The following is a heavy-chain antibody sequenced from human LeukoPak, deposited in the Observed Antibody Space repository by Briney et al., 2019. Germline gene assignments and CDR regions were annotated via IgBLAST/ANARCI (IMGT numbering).Heavy chain of an antibody. V-gene: IGHV5-51*01. J-gene: IGHJ4*02. Sequence: GESLKISCKGSGYSFTSYWIGWVRPVPGKGLEWMGIIYPGDSDTRYSPSFQGQVTISADKSISTAYLQWSSLKASDTAMYYCARRYYYDSSGYFSVSHYFDYWGQGTLVTVSS. CDR3: ARRYYYDSSGYFSVSHYFDY. CDR2: IYPGDSDT. D-gene: IGHD3-22*01. CDR1: GYSFTSYW.